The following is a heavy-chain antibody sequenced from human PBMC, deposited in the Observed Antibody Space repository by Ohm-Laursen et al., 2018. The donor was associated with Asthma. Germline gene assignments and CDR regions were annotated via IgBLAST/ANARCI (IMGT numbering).Heavy chain of an antibody. CDR2: ISYDGSNK. V-gene: IGHV3-30*18. J-gene: IGHJ4*02. CDR3: AKDPYSGVG. Sequence: SLRLSCAASGFTFSSYGMHWVRQAPGKGLEWVAVISYDGSNKYYADSAKGRFTISRDNSKNTLYLQMNSLRAEDTAVYYCAKDPYSGVGWGQGTLVTVSS. D-gene: IGHD1-26*01. CDR1: GFTFSSYG.